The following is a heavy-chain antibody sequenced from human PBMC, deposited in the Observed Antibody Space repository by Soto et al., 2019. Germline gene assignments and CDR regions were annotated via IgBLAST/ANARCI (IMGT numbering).Heavy chain of an antibody. CDR1: GGSSSSGGYY. CDR2: IYYSGGT. J-gene: IGHJ3*02. D-gene: IGHD3-10*01. V-gene: IGHV4-31*03. CDR3: ARDGGAEGSGSYYKGDAFDI. Sequence: SETLSLTCTVSGGSSSSGGYYQSWIRQHPGKGLEWIGYIYYSGGTYYNPSLKSRVTISVDTSKNQFSLKLSSVTAADTAVYYCARDGGAEGSGSYYKGDAFDIWGQGTMVTVSS.